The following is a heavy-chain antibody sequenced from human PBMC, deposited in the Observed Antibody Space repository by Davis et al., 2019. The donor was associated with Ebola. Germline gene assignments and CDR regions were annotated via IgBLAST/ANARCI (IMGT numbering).Heavy chain of an antibody. Sequence: MPSETLSLTCAVYGGSFSGYYWSWIRQPPGKGLEWIGEINHSGSTNYNPSLKSRVTISVDTSKNQFSLKLSSVTAAGTAVYYCARGARRAVAATGAFDIWGQGTMVTVSS. V-gene: IGHV4-34*01. D-gene: IGHD6-19*01. CDR3: ARGARRAVAATGAFDI. CDR1: GGSFSGYY. J-gene: IGHJ3*02. CDR2: INHSGST.